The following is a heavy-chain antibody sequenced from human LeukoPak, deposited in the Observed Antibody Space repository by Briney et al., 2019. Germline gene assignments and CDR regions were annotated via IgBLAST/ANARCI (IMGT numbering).Heavy chain of an antibody. CDR1: GFTFSSYS. D-gene: IGHD6-13*01. V-gene: IGHV3-21*01. J-gene: IGHJ4*02. CDR2: IISSSSYI. Sequence: PGGSLRLSCAASGFTFSSYSMNWVRQAPEKGLEWVSSIISSSSYIYYADSVKGRFTISRDNAKHSLYLQMNSLRAEDTAVYYCARMEGYSSSWYDDYWGQGTLVTVSS. CDR3: ARMEGYSSSWYDDY.